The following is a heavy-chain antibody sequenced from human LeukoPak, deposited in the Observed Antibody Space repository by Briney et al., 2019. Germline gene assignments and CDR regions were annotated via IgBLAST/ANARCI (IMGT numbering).Heavy chain of an antibody. CDR1: GGSFSGYY. V-gene: IGHV4-34*01. CDR2: INHSGST. J-gene: IGHJ6*03. CDR3: ARGPPQYCSSTSCYGYYYYYMDV. D-gene: IGHD2-2*01. Sequence: PSATLSLTCAVYGGSFSGYYWSWIRQTPGKGLEWIGEINHSGSTNYNPSLKSRVTISVDTSKNQFSLELSSVTAADTAVYYCARGPPQYCSSTSCYGYYYYYMDVWGKGTTVTVSS.